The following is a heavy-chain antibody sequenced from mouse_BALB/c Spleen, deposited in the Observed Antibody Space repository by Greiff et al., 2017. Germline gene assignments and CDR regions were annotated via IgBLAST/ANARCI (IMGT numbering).Heavy chain of an antibody. CDR1: GFNIKDTY. CDR3: ARLLWYAMDY. Sequence: VTLKESGAELVKPGASVKLSCTASGFNIKDTYMHWVKQRPEQGLEWIGRIDPANGNTKYDPKFQGKATITADTSSNTAYLQLSSLTSEDTAVYYCARLLWYAMDYWGQGTSVTVSS. D-gene: IGHD2-1*01. V-gene: IGHV14-3*02. CDR2: IDPANGNT. J-gene: IGHJ4*01.